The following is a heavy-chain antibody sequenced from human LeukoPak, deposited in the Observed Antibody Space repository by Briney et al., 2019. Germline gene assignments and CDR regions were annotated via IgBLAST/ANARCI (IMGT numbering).Heavy chain of an antibody. D-gene: IGHD6-19*01. J-gene: IGHJ4*02. CDR3: ARVSSGWYVVDY. V-gene: IGHV1-18*01. Sequence: ASVKVSCKASGYTFTSYGISWVRQAPGQGLEWMGWISAYNGNTYYAQKLQGRVTMTTDTSTSTAYMELRSLRSDDTAVYYCARVSSGWYVVDYWGQGTLVTVSS. CDR1: GYTFTSYG. CDR2: ISAYNGNT.